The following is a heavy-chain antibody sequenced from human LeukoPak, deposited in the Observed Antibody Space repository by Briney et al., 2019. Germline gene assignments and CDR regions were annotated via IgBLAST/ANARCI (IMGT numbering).Heavy chain of an antibody. V-gene: IGHV1-69*01. CDR2: IIPIFGTA. Sequence: SVKVSCKASGGTFSSYAISWVRQAPGQGLEWMGGIIPIFGTANYAQKFQGRVTITADESTSTAYMELSSLRSEDTAVYYCARAPYYDFWSGYLTRDYWGQGTLVTVSS. CDR3: ARAPYYDFWSGYLTRDY. D-gene: IGHD3-3*01. CDR1: GGTFSSYA. J-gene: IGHJ4*02.